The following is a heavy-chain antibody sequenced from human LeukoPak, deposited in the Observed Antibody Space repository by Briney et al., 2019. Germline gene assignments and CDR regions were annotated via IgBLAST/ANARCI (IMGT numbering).Heavy chain of an antibody. CDR1: GYSFTSYW. CDR2: IYPGDSDI. Sequence: GESLKISCXGSGYSFTSYWIGWVRQMPGKGLEWMGIIYPGDSDIRYSPSFQGQVTISADKSISTAYLQWSSLKASDTAMYYCARLSRMATTLDAFDIWGQGTMVTVSS. D-gene: IGHD5-24*01. V-gene: IGHV5-51*01. J-gene: IGHJ3*02. CDR3: ARLSRMATTLDAFDI.